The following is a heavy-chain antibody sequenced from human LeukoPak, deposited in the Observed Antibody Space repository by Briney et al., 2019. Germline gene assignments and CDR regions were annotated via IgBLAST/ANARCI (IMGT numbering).Heavy chain of an antibody. Sequence: SETLSLTCNVSGGSISSSSYYWGWIRQPPGKGLEWIGIIYYSGSTYYNPSLKSRVTLSVDTSKNQFSLKLSSVTAADTAVYYCAKLQSPLINYYYMDVWGKGTTVTVSS. CDR3: AKLQSPLINYYYMDV. D-gene: IGHD4-11*01. J-gene: IGHJ6*03. V-gene: IGHV4-39*07. CDR2: IYYSGST. CDR1: GGSISSSSYY.